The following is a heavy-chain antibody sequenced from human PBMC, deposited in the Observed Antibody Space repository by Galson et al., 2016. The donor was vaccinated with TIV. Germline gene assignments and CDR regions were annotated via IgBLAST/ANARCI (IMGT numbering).Heavy chain of an antibody. CDR3: ARPSSSCRGCSYYYYMDV. V-gene: IGHV1-69*13. Sequence: SVKASCKASGGTFNIYAISWVRQATGQGLEWMGGILPIFGAANYAQKFQGRVMITADESTNTAYMELSSLKSEETAVYYCARPSSSCRGCSYYYYMDVWGKGTTVTVSS. CDR1: GGTFNIYA. J-gene: IGHJ6*03. CDR2: ILPIFGAA. D-gene: IGHD6-13*01.